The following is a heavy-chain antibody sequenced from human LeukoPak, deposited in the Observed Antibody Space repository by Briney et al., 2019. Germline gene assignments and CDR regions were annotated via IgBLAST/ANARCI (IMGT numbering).Heavy chain of an antibody. CDR3: ARHASEGYDFWSGSSGYYYYGMDV. D-gene: IGHD3-3*01. CDR2: IYYSGST. J-gene: IGHJ6*02. V-gene: IGHV4-34*01. CDR1: GGSFSGYY. Sequence: PSETLSLTCAVYGGSFSGYYWSWIRQPPGKGLEWIGSIYYSGSTYYNPSLKSRVTISVDTSKNQFSLKLSSVTAADTAVYYCARHASEGYDFWSGSSGYYYYGMDVWGQGTTVTVSS.